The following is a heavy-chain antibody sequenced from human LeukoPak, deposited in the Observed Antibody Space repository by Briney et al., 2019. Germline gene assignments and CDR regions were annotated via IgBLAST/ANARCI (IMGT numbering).Heavy chain of an antibody. CDR3: ARDRRSSSWYMHWFDP. D-gene: IGHD6-13*01. J-gene: IGHJ5*02. Sequence: GGSLRLSCAASGFTFSDYYMSWIRQAPGKGLEWVSYISSSGSTIYYADSVKGRFTISRDNAKNSLYLQMNSLRAEDTAVYYCARDRRSSSWYMHWFDPWGQGTLVTVSP. CDR2: ISSSGSTI. V-gene: IGHV3-11*01. CDR1: GFTFSDYY.